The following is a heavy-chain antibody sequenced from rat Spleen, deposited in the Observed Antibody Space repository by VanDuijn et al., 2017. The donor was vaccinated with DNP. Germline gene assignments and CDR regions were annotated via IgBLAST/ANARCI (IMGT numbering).Heavy chain of an antibody. CDR3: ATGQSTSDNWFAY. J-gene: IGHJ3*01. CDR2: ISPSGVST. Sequence: EVQLVESGGGLVQPGRSMKLSCTASGFTFSNYDMAWVRQAPTKGLEWVASISPSGVSTFYPDSVKGRFTISRDNAKGTQYLQMDSLRSEDTATYYCATGQSTSDNWFAYWGQGTLVTVSS. V-gene: IGHV5-25*01. CDR1: GFTFSNYD. D-gene: IGHD3-8*01.